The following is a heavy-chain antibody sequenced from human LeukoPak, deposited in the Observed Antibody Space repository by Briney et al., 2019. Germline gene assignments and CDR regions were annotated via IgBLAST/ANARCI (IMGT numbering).Heavy chain of an antibody. Sequence: SVKVSCKASGGTFSSYAISWVRQAPGQGLEWMGGIIPIFGTANYAQKFQGRVTITTDESTSTAYMELSSLRSEDTAVYYCARAGERYYGSGSYPVDYYDYMDVWGKGTTVTVSS. J-gene: IGHJ6*03. CDR1: GGTFSSYA. CDR2: IIPIFGTA. V-gene: IGHV1-69*05. D-gene: IGHD3-10*01. CDR3: ARAGERYYGSGSYPVDYYDYMDV.